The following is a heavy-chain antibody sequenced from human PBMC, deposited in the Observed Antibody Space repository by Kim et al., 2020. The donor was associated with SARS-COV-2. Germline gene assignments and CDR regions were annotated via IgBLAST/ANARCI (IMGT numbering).Heavy chain of an antibody. CDR2: ISSSSSTI. Sequence: GGSLRLSCAASGFTFSSYSMNWVRQAPGKGLEWVSYISSSSSTIYYADSVKGRFTISRDNAKNSLYLQMNSLRDEDTAVYYCAREGDFDWLLLPYYYGMDVWGQGTTVTVSS. CDR1: GFTFSSYS. D-gene: IGHD3-9*01. CDR3: AREGDFDWLLLPYYYGMDV. V-gene: IGHV3-48*02. J-gene: IGHJ6*02.